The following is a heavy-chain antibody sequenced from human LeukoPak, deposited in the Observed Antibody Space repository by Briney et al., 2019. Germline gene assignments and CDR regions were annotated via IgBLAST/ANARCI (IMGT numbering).Heavy chain of an antibody. CDR1: GFTSSSYS. CDR3: ATLAHIVVVPAATYNWFDP. J-gene: IGHJ5*02. Sequence: GGSLRLSCAASGFTSSSYSMNWVRQAPGKGLEWVSSISSSSSYIYYADSVKGRFTISRDNAKNSLYLQMNSLRAEDTAVYYCATLAHIVVVPAATYNWFDPWGQGTLVTVSS. D-gene: IGHD2-2*01. CDR2: ISSSSSYI. V-gene: IGHV3-21*01.